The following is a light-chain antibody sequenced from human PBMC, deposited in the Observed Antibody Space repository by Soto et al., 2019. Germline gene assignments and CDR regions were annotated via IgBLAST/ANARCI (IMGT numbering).Light chain of an antibody. Sequence: EVVLTQSPGTLSLSPGEGATLSCRASQSIISSYLAWYQHKPGQAPRLLIYGVSSRATRVPDRFSGSGSGTDFTLTISRLEPEDFAVHYRQQYGNSVPFTFGQRNKLEIK. J-gene: IGKJ2*01. CDR2: GVS. CDR1: QSIISSY. CDR3: QQYGNSVPFT. V-gene: IGKV3-20*01.